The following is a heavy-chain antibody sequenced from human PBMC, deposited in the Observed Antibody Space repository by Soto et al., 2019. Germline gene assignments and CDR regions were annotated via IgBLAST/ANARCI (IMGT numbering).Heavy chain of an antibody. CDR1: GGTFNTYA. V-gene: IGHV1-69*19. CDR3: AREVQVHTPAFVY. J-gene: IGHJ4*02. D-gene: IGHD3-10*01. Sequence: QVQLVQSGAEMKKPGSSVKVSCQSSGGTFNTYAMNWVRQAPGQGPEWMGDISPMFGAANYAPKFQGRGTITADESTGTSYMQLSSLTSADTALYFCAREVQVHTPAFVYWGQGTLVTVSS. CDR2: ISPMFGAA.